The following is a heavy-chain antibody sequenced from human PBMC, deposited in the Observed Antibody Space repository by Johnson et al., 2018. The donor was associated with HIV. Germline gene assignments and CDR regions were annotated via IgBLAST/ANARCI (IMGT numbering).Heavy chain of an antibody. Sequence: VQLVESGGGLVQPGGSLRLSCAASGFTFSSYWMNWVRQAPGKGLEWVANINQDGSEKYYVDSVKGRFTISRDNPKTSLHLQMNSLRAEDTAVYYCARESTGAGTAFDIWGQGTMVTVSS. J-gene: IGHJ3*02. CDR2: INQDGSEK. CDR3: ARESTGAGTAFDI. V-gene: IGHV3-7*05. D-gene: IGHD2-8*02. CDR1: GFTFSSYW.